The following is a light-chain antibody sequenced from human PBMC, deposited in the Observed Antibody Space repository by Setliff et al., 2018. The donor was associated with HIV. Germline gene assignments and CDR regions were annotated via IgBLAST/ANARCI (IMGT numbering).Light chain of an antibody. CDR2: DVN. J-gene: IGLJ1*01. CDR1: SRDVGGGSNC. V-gene: IGLV2-14*03. CDR3: CSFTSSNTYV. Sequence: QSVLTQAASVSGSPGQSITMSCTGTSRDVGGGSNCVSWFQQHPGKAPKLIIFDVNKRPSGVSDRFSASKSGNTASLTISGLQADDEADYYCCSFTSSNTYVFGTGTKVTVL.